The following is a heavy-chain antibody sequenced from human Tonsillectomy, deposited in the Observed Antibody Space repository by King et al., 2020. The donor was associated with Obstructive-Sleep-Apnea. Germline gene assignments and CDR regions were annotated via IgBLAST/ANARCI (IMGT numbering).Heavy chain of an antibody. D-gene: IGHD3-22*01. Sequence: HVQLQESGPGLVKPSETLSLTCTVSGGSISSHYWSWIRQPPGKELECIGHIYYSGNTNHNPSLKSRVTISIDTSKNQFSLKLSSVIAADTAVYYCARNLYSSGYSAAFDIWGQGTMVTVSS. CDR3: ARNLYSSGYSAAFDI. V-gene: IGHV4-59*08. J-gene: IGHJ3*02. CDR1: GGSISSHY. CDR2: IYYSGNT.